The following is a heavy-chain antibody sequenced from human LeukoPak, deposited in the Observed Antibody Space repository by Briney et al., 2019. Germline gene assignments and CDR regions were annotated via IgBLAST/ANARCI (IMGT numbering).Heavy chain of an antibody. CDR2: IYGVGTT. J-gene: IGHJ4*02. D-gene: IGHD3-10*01. CDR3: ATVVGSGTFYPAEYFDS. Sequence: GGSLRLSCAASGFTFSSYSMNWVRQAPGKGPEWVSIIYGVGTTSYADSVKGRFTISRDNSKNTLYLQMNSLRAEDTAVYYCATVVGSGTFYPAEYFDSWGQGTLVTVSS. V-gene: IGHV3-53*01. CDR1: GFTFSSYS.